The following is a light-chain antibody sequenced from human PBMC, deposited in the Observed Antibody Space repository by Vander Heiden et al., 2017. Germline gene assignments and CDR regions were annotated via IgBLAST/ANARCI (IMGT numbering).Light chain of an antibody. CDR1: QSVSSSY. V-gene: IGKV3-20*01. J-gene: IGKJ1*01. Sequence: EIVLTQPPGTLYLSPGERATLSCRASQSVSSSYLAWYQQKPGQAPRLLIYGASSRATGIPDRFSGSGSGTDFTLTISRLEPEDFAVYYCQQYGSSPRTFGQGTKVEIK. CDR3: QQYGSSPRT. CDR2: GAS.